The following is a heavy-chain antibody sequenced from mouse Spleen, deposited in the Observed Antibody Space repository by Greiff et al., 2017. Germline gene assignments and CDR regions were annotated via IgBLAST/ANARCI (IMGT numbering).Heavy chain of an antibody. D-gene: IGHD1-1*01. Sequence: QVQLQQSGAELVKPGASVKLSCKASGYTFTSYWMHWVKQRPGQGLEWIGMIHPNSGSTNYNEKFKSKATLTVDKSSSTAYMQLSSLTSEDSAVYYCARERTYYYDGSPSYWGQGTTLTVSS. CDR1: GYTFTSYW. J-gene: IGHJ2*01. CDR3: ARERTYYYDGSPSY. CDR2: IHPNSGST. V-gene: IGHV1-64*01.